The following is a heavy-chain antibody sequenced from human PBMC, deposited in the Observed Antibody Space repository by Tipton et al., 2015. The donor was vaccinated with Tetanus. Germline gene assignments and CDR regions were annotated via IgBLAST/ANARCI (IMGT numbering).Heavy chain of an antibody. CDR3: ARDVRAAAGTDY. Sequence: SLRLSCAASGFTFSSYGMHWVRQAPGKGLEWVAVIWYDGSNKYYADSVKGRFTISRDNSKNTLYLQMNSLRAEDTAVYYCARDVRAAAGTDYWGQGTLVTVSS. D-gene: IGHD6-13*01. CDR2: IWYDGSNK. J-gene: IGHJ4*02. V-gene: IGHV3-33*01. CDR1: GFTFSSYG.